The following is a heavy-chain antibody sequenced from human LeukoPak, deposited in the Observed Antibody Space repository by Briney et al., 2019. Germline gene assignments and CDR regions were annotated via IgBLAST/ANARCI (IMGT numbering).Heavy chain of an antibody. CDR1: GYTFTGYY. Sequence: ASVKVSCKASGYTFTGYYMHWVRQAPGQGLEWMGWINPNSGGTNYAQKFQGRVTMTRDTSISTAYMELSRLRSDDTAVYYCARATPGNGYSSLDYWGQGTLVTVSS. D-gene: IGHD5-18*01. J-gene: IGHJ4*02. V-gene: IGHV1-2*02. CDR3: ARATPGNGYSSLDY. CDR2: INPNSGGT.